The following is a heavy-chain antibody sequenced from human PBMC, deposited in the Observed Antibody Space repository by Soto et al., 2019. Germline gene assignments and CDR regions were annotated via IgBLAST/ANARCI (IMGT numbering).Heavy chain of an antibody. V-gene: IGHV4-59*01. D-gene: IGHD6-19*01. J-gene: IGHJ3*02. CDR2: VYYSGTT. Sequence: QVQLQESGPGLLKPSETLSLTCTVSGGSISSSYWSWIRQPPGKGLEWIAYVYYSGTTNYNPSLECRVTISIDTSTNQFSLRLTSLTAADTAVYYCARSVVHQWLVHDAFYIWGQGTLVTVSS. CDR3: ARSVVHQWLVHDAFYI. CDR1: GGSISSSY.